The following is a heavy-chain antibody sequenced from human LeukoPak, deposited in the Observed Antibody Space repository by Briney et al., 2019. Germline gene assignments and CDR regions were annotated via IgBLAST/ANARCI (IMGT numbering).Heavy chain of an antibody. CDR3: ARDRVTGGDYYDSSGYSTFDP. D-gene: IGHD3-22*01. Sequence: MASETLSLTCTVSGYSISSGYYWGWIRQPPGKGLEWIGSIYHSGSTYYNLSLKSRVTISVDTSKNQFSLKLSSVTAADTAVYYCARDRVTGGDYYDSSGYSTFDPWGQGTLVTVSS. J-gene: IGHJ5*02. CDR1: GYSISSGYY. V-gene: IGHV4-38-2*02. CDR2: IYHSGST.